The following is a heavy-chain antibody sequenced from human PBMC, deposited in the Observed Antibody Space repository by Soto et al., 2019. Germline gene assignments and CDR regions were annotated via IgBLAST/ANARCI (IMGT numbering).Heavy chain of an antibody. J-gene: IGHJ5*02. CDR2: INAGNGNT. D-gene: IGHD3-9*01. V-gene: IGHV1-3*01. CDR3: ARDHYDSLTGYYLNWFDP. CDR1: GYTFTSYA. Sequence: ASVKVSCKASGYTFTSYAMHWVRQAPGQRLEWMGWINAGNGNTKYSQKFQGRVTITRDTSASTAYMELSSLRSEDTAVYYCARDHYDSLTGYYLNWFDPWGQGTLVTVSS.